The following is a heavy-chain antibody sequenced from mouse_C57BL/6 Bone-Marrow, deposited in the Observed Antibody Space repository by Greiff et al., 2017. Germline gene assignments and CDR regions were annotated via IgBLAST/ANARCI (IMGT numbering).Heavy chain of an antibody. CDR2: FHPYNDDT. Sequence: QVQLQQSGAELVKPGASVKMSCKASGYTFTTYPIEWMKQNHEKSLEWIGNFHPYNDDTKYNEKFKGKATLTVDKSSSTAYLELSRLTSDDSAIYYCACAYCYGSRDWYFDDWGTGTTVTVSS. CDR1: GYTFTTYP. D-gene: IGHD1-1*01. V-gene: IGHV1-47*01. CDR3: ACAYCYGSRDWYFDD. J-gene: IGHJ1*03.